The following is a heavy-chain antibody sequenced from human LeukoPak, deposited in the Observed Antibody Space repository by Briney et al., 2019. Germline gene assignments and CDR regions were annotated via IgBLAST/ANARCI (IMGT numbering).Heavy chain of an antibody. CDR3: AKDRGAVAEVDVLDL. Sequence: GGSLRLSCVASRFSFRSYAMSWVRLAPGKGLDWVSSISGRGDSTLYADSVKGRFTISRDNSNSALFLQMDGLRVEDTATYYCAKDRGAVAEVDVLDLWGQGTMVTVSS. J-gene: IGHJ3*01. V-gene: IGHV3-23*01. CDR1: RFSFRSYA. D-gene: IGHD6-19*01. CDR2: ISGRGDST.